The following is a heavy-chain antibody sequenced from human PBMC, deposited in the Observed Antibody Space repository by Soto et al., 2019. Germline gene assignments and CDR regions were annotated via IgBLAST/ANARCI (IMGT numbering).Heavy chain of an antibody. D-gene: IGHD2-15*01. CDR2: INHSGST. J-gene: IGHJ6*01. CDR1: VGSFSGYY. V-gene: IGHV4-34*01. Sequence: PSETLSLTCAVYVGSFSGYYWSLIRQPPGKGLECIWEINHSGSTNYNPSLKSRVTISVDTSKNQFSLKLSSVTAADTAVYYCARVRKRGSGYYYYYGMAFWGQGTTVTVSS. CDR3: ARVRKRGSGYYYYYGMAF.